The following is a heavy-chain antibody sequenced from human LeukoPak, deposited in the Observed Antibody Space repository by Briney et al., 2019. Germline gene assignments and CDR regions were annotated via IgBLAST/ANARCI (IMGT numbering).Heavy chain of an antibody. V-gene: IGHV4-31*03. J-gene: IGHJ4*02. CDR1: GGSISSGGYY. CDR3: ARGGIAAAIDY. CDR2: IDDSGST. Sequence: SSETLSLTCTVSGGSISSGGYYRSWVRQHPGKGLEWIGCIDDSGSTYYNPSLKSRLDISVDTSKNQFSLKLSSVTAADTAVYYCARGGIAAAIDYWGQGTLVTVSS. D-gene: IGHD6-13*01.